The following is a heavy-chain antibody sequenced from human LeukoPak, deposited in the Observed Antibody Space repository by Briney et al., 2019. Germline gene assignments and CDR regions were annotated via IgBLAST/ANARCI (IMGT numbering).Heavy chain of an antibody. CDR1: GFTFSRSA. CDR2: ISSSGNT. CDR3: VKGRISEDGLDF. V-gene: IGHV3-23*01. J-gene: IGHJ4*02. D-gene: IGHD6-13*01. Sequence: GGSLRLSCAASGFTFSRSAMTWVRQTPGKGLDWVSSISSSGNTYHADSVKGRSTISRDNSKNMLYLQMNSLRAEDTAVYYCVKGRISEDGLDFWGQGTLVTVSS.